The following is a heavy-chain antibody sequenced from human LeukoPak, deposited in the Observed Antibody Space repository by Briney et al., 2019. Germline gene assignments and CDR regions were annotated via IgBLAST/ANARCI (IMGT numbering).Heavy chain of an antibody. V-gene: IGHV1-2*06. CDR1: GYSFTGYY. J-gene: IGHJ4*02. CDR2: INPNSGGP. D-gene: IGHD5-18*01. Sequence: GASVKVSCKTSGYSFTGYYIHWVRQAPGQGLEWMGRINPNSGGPSYGQKFQGTVTMTRDTSISTVYLELSNLRSDDTAAYYCVRGYSYGFYFDYWGQGSLVTVSS. CDR3: VRGYSYGFYFDY.